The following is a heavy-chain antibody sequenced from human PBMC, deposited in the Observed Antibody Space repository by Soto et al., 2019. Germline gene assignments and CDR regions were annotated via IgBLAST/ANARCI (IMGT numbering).Heavy chain of an antibody. Sequence: SETLSLTCTVSGGSISSGDYYWSWIRQPPGKGLEWIGYIYYSGSTYYNPSLKSRVTISVDTSKNQFSLKLSSVTAADTAVYYCARGTQNYYDSSSRFDPWGQGTLVTVSS. J-gene: IGHJ5*02. CDR2: IYYSGST. D-gene: IGHD3-22*01. CDR1: GGSISSGDYY. V-gene: IGHV4-30-4*01. CDR3: ARGTQNYYDSSSRFDP.